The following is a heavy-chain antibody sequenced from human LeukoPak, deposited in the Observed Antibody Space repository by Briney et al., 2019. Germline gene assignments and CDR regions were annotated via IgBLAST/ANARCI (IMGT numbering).Heavy chain of an antibody. V-gene: IGHV1-18*01. D-gene: IGHD3-9*01. CDR2: ISAYNGNT. Sequence: GASVKVSCKASGYTFTSYGISWVRQAPGQGLEWMGWISAYNGNTNYAQKLQGRVTMTTDTSTSTAYMELRSLRSDDTAVYYCARAREDYDILTGYRSRAFDIWDKGTTVTVSS. J-gene: IGHJ6*04. CDR1: GYTFTSYG. CDR3: ARAREDYDILTGYRSRAFDI.